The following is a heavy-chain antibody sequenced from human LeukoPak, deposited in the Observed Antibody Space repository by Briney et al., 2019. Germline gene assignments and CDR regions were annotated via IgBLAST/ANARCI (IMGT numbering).Heavy chain of an antibody. V-gene: IGHV3-48*03. CDR1: GFTFSSYA. D-gene: IGHD3-16*02. CDR2: ISSSGSTI. J-gene: IGHJ3*02. CDR3: ASALRSSPGAFDI. Sequence: GGSLRLSCAASGFTFSSYAMNWVRQAPGKGLEWVSYISSSGSTIYYADSVKGRFTISRDNAKNSLYLQMNSLRAEDTAVYYCASALRSSPGAFDIWGQGTMVTVSS.